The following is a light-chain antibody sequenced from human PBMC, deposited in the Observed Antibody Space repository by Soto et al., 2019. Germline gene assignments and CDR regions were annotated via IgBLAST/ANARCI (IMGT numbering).Light chain of an antibody. Sequence: QSALTQPASVSGSPGQSITISCTGTSSDVGGYNYVSWYQQHPGKAPKLMIYEVSNRPSGVSSRFSGSKSGNTASLTISGLQAEDEADYYCSSYTSSSTLKLFGGGTKLTVL. CDR1: SSDVGGYNY. J-gene: IGLJ2*01. CDR2: EVS. V-gene: IGLV2-14*01. CDR3: SSYTSSSTLKL.